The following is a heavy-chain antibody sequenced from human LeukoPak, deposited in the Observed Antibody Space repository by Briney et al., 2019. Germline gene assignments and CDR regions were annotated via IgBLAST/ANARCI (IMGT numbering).Heavy chain of an antibody. J-gene: IGHJ3*02. D-gene: IGHD2-21*02. CDR1: GFTFSSYA. CDR3: AKPVNGCGGDCYSDAFDI. Sequence: PGGSLRLSCAASGFTFSSYAMSWVRQAPGKGLEWVSAISGSGGSTYYADSVKGRFTISRDNSKNTLYLQMNSLRAEDTAVYCCAKPVNGCGGDCYSDAFDIWGQGTMVAVSS. V-gene: IGHV3-23*01. CDR2: ISGSGGST.